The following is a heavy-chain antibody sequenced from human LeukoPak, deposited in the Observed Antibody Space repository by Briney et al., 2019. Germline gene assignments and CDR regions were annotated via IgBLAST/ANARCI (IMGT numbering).Heavy chain of an antibody. CDR3: ARWEGNGYYFDD. D-gene: IGHD3-22*01. J-gene: IGHJ4*02. Sequence: GGSQRISCAASGFTFSNYWMSWIRQAPGKGLEWVANIRQDGGEEYHVDSVKGRFTISRDNAKNSLYLQMNSLRAEDTAVYYCARWEGNGYYFDDRGQGALVTVSS. CDR1: GFTFSNYW. V-gene: IGHV3-7*01. CDR2: IRQDGGEE.